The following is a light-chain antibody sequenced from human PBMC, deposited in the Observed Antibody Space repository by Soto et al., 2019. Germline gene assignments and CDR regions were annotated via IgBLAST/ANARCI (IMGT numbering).Light chain of an antibody. CDR2: GAS. CDR1: QSLRGSY. V-gene: IGKV3-20*01. Sequence: EVVVTQSPGTLSLSPGDRAALSCRASQSLRGSYLAWYQQKPGQAPRLLIYGASTRLTGTPDRFSGSGSGTDFTLTISRLEPEDFAVYYCQQYGSSPRTFGQGTKV. J-gene: IGKJ1*01. CDR3: QQYGSSPRT.